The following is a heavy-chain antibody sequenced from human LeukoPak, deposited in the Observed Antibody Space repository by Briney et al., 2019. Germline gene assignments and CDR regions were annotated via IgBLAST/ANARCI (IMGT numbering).Heavy chain of an antibody. CDR1: GFTFSSYA. CDR3: ARRQPGELRYFDN. J-gene: IGHJ4*02. V-gene: IGHV3-23*01. CDR2: ISGSGGST. Sequence: GGSLRLSCAASGFTFSSYAMSWVCQAPGKGLEWVSTISGSGGSTYYADSVKGRFTISRDNSKNTLYLQLNSLRAEDTAVYYCARRQPGELRYFDNWGQGTLVTVSS. D-gene: IGHD3-10*01.